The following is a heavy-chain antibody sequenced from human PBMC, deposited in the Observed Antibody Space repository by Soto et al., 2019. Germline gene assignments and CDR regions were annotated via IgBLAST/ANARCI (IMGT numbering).Heavy chain of an antibody. V-gene: IGHV3-30-3*01. CDR1: GFTFSSYA. Sequence: QVQLVESGGGVVQPGRSLRLSCAASGFTFSSYAMHWVRQAPGKGLEWVAVISYDGSNKYYADSVKGRFTISRDNSKNTLYLQMNSLRAEDTAVYYCARGNGDYGSYYYYGMDVWGQGTTVTVSS. CDR3: ARGNGDYGSYYYYGMDV. J-gene: IGHJ6*02. D-gene: IGHD4-17*01. CDR2: ISYDGSNK.